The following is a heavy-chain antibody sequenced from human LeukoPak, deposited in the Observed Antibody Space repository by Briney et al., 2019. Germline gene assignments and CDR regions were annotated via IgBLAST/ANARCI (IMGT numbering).Heavy chain of an antibody. Sequence: ASVKVSCKVSGYTLTELSMHWVRQAPGKGLEWMGGFDPEDGETIYAQKFQGRVTMTRNTSINTAYMELSSLRSEDTAVYYCARAPLLADYRGQGTLVTVSS. D-gene: IGHD2-21*01. V-gene: IGHV1-24*01. CDR3: ARAPLLADY. CDR1: GYTLTELS. CDR2: FDPEDGET. J-gene: IGHJ4*02.